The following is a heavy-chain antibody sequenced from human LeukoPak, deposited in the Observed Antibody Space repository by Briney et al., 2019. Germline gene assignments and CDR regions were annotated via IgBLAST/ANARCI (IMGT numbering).Heavy chain of an antibody. D-gene: IGHD3-16*02. J-gene: IGHJ4*02. Sequence: GGSLRLSCAASGFTFSNYWMNWVRQAPGKGLEWVVNIKQDGSEKYYVGSVKGRFTISRDNAKNSLYLQMNSLRAEDTAVYYCARTYYDYVWGSYRYLHYFDYWGQGTLVTVSS. CDR3: ARTYYDYVWGSYRYLHYFDY. V-gene: IGHV3-7*01. CDR1: GFTFSNYW. CDR2: IKQDGSEK.